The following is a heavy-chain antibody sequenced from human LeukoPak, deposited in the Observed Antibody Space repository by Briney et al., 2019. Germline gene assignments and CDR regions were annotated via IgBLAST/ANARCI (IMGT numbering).Heavy chain of an antibody. V-gene: IGHV1-46*01. CDR1: GYTFTSYY. CDR2: INPSRGST. D-gene: IGHD3-22*01. J-gene: IGHJ4*02. Sequence: ASVKVSCKASGYTFTSYYIHWVRQAPGQGLEWMGIINPSRGSTSYSQKFQGRVTMTRDMSTSTVYMELSSLRSEDTAVYYCAREFTMSDYWGQGTLVTVSS. CDR3: AREFTMSDY.